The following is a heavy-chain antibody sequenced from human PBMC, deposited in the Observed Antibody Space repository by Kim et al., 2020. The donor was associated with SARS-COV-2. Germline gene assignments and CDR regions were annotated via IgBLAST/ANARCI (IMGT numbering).Heavy chain of an antibody. CDR2: IYYSGST. CDR1: GDSISSGGYY. J-gene: IGHJ4*02. CDR3: ARANMITFGGVIGHFDY. D-gene: IGHD3-16*02. V-gene: IGHV4-31*03. Sequence: SETLSLTCTVSGDSISSGGYYWSWIRQHPGKGLEWIGYIYYSGSTYYNPSLKSRVTISVDTSKNQFSLKLSSVTAADTAVYYCARANMITFGGVIGHFDYWGQGTLVTVSS.